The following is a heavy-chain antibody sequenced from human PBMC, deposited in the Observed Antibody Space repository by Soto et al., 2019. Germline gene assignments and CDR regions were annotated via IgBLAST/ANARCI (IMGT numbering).Heavy chain of an antibody. CDR3: ARVGGASGGRYIYMDV. CDR2: ISGRGDMS. Sequence: PGGSLRLSCAASGFTFSNYCMRWVRQAPGKGLEWVSAISGRGDMSYYADSVKGRFTISRDNSKKTLYLQMSSLRAEDTAVYYCARVGGASGGRYIYMDVWGKGTTVTVSS. J-gene: IGHJ6*03. V-gene: IGHV3-23*01. D-gene: IGHD1-26*01. CDR1: GFTFSNYC.